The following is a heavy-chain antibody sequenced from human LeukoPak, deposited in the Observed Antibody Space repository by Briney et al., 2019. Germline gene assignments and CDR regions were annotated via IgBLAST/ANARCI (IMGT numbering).Heavy chain of an antibody. D-gene: IGHD3-3*01. CDR2: IYYSGST. J-gene: IGHJ3*02. V-gene: IGHV4-59*01. CDR1: GVSINTYF. CDR3: ARVASGYDVFDI. Sequence: PSETLSHTCTVSGVSINTYFWSWIRQPPGKGLEWIGYIYYSGSTNYNPSLKSRVTISVDTPKNQFSLKLSSVTAADTAVFYCARVASGYDVFDIWGQGTMVTVSS.